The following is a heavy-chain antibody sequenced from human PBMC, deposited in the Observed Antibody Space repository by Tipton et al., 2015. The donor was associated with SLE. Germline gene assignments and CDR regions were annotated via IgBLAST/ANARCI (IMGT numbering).Heavy chain of an antibody. V-gene: IGHV4-61*01. Sequence: LRLSCTVSGGSISSGSYYWSWIRQPPGKGLEWIGYIHYSGSTNYNPSLKSRVIISVDTSKNQFSLEVTSVTAADTAMYYCVRDSGAYGGNPEAFDIWGQGTMVTVSS. CDR3: VRDSGAYGGNPEAFDI. CDR1: GGSISSGSYY. J-gene: IGHJ3*02. D-gene: IGHD4-23*01. CDR2: IHYSGST.